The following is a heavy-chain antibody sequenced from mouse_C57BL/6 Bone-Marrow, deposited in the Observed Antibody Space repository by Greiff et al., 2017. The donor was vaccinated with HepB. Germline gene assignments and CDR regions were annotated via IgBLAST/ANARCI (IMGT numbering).Heavy chain of an antibody. Sequence: EVKVVESGGGLVQPGGSLKLSCAASGFTFSDYGMAWVRQAPRKGPEWVAFISNLAYSIYYADTVTGRFTISRENAKNTLYLEMSSLRSEDTAMYYCARRWSGGYSFAYWGQGTLVTVSA. D-gene: IGHD2-3*01. CDR1: GFTFSDYG. CDR3: ARRWSGGYSFAY. CDR2: ISNLAYSI. V-gene: IGHV5-15*04. J-gene: IGHJ3*01.